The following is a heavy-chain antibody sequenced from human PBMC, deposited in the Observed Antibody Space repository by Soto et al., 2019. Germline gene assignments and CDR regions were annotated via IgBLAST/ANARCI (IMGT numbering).Heavy chain of an antibody. CDR1: GFTFDDYT. J-gene: IGHJ4*02. D-gene: IGHD6-19*01. V-gene: IGHV3-43*01. CDR3: AKDNGYSSGWYPY. CDR2: ISWDGGST. Sequence: EVQLVESGGVVVQPGGSLRLSCAASGFTFDDYTMHWVRQAPGKGLELVSLISWDGGSTYYADSVKGRFTISRDNSKNSLYLQMNSLRTEDTALYYCAKDNGYSSGWYPYWGQGTLVTVSS.